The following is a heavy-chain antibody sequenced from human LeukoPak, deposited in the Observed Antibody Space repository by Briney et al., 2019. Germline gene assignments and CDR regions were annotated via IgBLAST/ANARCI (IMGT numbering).Heavy chain of an antibody. CDR3: ASISEVWSGYYTVHHDY. CDR2: INPNSGDT. D-gene: IGHD3-3*01. V-gene: IGHV1-2*02. J-gene: IGHJ4*02. CDR1: GYTFTDYY. Sequence: ASVKVSCKTSGYTFTDYYMHWVRQAPGQGLEWMGWINPNSGDTNYAQKFLGRVTMTRDTSISTAYMELSSLTSDDTAVYYCASISEVWSGYYTVHHDYWGQGTLVTVSS.